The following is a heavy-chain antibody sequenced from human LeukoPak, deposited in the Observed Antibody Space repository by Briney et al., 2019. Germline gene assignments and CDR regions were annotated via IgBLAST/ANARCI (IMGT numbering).Heavy chain of an antibody. J-gene: IGHJ4*02. CDR2: INPNSGGT. V-gene: IGHV1-2*02. CDR1: GYTFTGYY. Sequence: GASVKVSCKASGYTFTGYYMHWVRQAPGQGLGWMGWINPNSGGTNYAQKFQGRVTMTRDTSISTAYMELSRLRSDDTAVYYCARTERLLWFGESSLFDYWGQGTLVTVSS. CDR3: ARTERLLWFGESSLFDY. D-gene: IGHD3-10*01.